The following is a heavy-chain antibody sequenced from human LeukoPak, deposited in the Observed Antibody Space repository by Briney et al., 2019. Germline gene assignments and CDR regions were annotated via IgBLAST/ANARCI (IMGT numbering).Heavy chain of an antibody. CDR2: IIPIFGTA. D-gene: IGHD2-2*01. CDR3: ARSEEHCSSTSCYHLGYYYYIDV. V-gene: IGHV1-69*05. CDR1: GGTFSSYA. J-gene: IGHJ6*03. Sequence: ASVKVSCKASGGTFSSYAISWVRQAPGQGLEWMGGIIPIFGTANYAQKFQGRVTITTDESTSTAYMELSSLRSEDTAVYYCARSEEHCSSTSCYHLGYYYYIDVWGKGTTVTVSS.